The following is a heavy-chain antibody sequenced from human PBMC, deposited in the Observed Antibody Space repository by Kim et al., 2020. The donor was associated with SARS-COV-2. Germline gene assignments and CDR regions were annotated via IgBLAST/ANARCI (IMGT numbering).Heavy chain of an antibody. CDR1: GGSISSSNW. D-gene: IGHD2-15*01. CDR2: IYHSGST. Sequence: SETLSLTCAVSGGSISSSNWWSWVRQPPGKGLEWIGEIYHSGSTNYNPSLKSRVTISVDKSKNQFSLKLSSVTAADTAVYYCAREVVVAATLGVGWFDPWGQGTLVTVSS. J-gene: IGHJ5*02. V-gene: IGHV4-4*02. CDR3: AREVVVAATLGVGWFDP.